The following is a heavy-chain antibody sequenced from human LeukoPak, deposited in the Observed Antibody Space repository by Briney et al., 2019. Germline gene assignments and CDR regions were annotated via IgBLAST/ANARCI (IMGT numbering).Heavy chain of an antibody. CDR3: ARDLTSGRKSFDY. Sequence: SGGSQRLSCVGSGFTFSSYSMTWVRQAPGKGLEWVSYISSSSNYIYYADAVKGRFTISRDNAKNSLYLQMDSLRAEDTAVYFCARDLTSGRKSFDYWSQGTVVAVSP. CDR1: GFTFSSYS. V-gene: IGHV3-21*01. D-gene: IGHD6-19*01. J-gene: IGHJ4*02. CDR2: ISSSSNYI.